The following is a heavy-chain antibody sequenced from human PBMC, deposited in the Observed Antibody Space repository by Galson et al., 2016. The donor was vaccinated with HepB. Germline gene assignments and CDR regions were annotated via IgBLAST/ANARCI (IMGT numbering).Heavy chain of an antibody. J-gene: IGHJ4*02. Sequence: SVKVSCKASGGMYSSYAISWVRQAPGQGLEWMGGIIPIFGTTYYAQKFQGRVTITADKSTSTAYMELSSLRSEDTAVYYCASRGSYAAYYFDYWGQGTLVTVSS. CDR2: IIPIFGTT. CDR1: GGMYSSYA. CDR3: ASRGSYAAYYFDY. V-gene: IGHV1-69*06. D-gene: IGHD1-26*01.